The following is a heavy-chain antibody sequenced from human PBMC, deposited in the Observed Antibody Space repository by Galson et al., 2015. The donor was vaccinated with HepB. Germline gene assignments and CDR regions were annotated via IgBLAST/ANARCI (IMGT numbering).Heavy chain of an antibody. V-gene: IGHV3-74*01. Sequence: SLRLSCAASGFTFSSYWMHWVRQAPGKGLVWVSRINSDGSSTSYADSVKGRFTISRDNAKNTLYLQMNSLRAEDTAVYYCARDRGGYYGSGSYKGGLYYFDYWGQGTLVTVSS. CDR1: GFTFSSYW. CDR2: INSDGSST. D-gene: IGHD3-10*01. J-gene: IGHJ4*02. CDR3: ARDRGGYYGSGSYKGGLYYFDY.